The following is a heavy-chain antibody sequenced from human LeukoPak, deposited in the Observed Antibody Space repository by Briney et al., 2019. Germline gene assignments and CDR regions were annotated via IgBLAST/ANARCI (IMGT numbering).Heavy chain of an antibody. CDR3: TRDRRDGYNYVDV. D-gene: IGHD5-24*01. CDR2: ISYSGST. J-gene: IGHJ4*02. V-gene: IGHV4-59*01. Sequence: SETLSLTCTVSGGSISRYYWSWIRPPPGKGLKWIGYISYSGSTDYNPSLKTRVTMSVDTSKNQFSLKLKSVTPADTAIYYCTRDRRDGYNYVDVWGQGTLVTVSS. CDR1: GGSISRYY.